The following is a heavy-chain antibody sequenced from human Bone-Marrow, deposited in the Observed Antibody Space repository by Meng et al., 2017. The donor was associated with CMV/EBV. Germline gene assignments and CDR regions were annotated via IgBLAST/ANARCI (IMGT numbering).Heavy chain of an antibody. CDR3: RGYYDSSGWNYYGMAV. D-gene: IGHD3-22*01. V-gene: IGHV3-15*01. Sequence: GGSLRLSCAASGFPFSNAWMSWVRQAPGKGLEWVGRMKSKTDGGTTDYAAPVKGRFTISRDDSKNTLYLQMNSLKTEDTAVYYCRGYYDSSGWNYYGMAVWGQGTTVTVSS. CDR2: MKSKTDGGTT. J-gene: IGHJ6*02. CDR1: GFPFSNAW.